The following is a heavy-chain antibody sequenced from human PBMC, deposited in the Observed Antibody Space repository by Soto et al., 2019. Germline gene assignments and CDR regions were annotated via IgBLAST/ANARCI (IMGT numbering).Heavy chain of an antibody. CDR3: ARGVSGWSPFDC. Sequence: QVQLVQSGAEVKKPGASVKVSCKASGYTFTDYYVHWVRQAPGQGLEWMGWINTNSGVTNFAQKFQGWVTLTRHTSVNTAYMELNRLKSDDTAVFFCARGVSGWSPFDCWGQGTLVTVSS. V-gene: IGHV1-2*04. J-gene: IGHJ4*02. CDR2: INTNSGVT. CDR1: GYTFTDYY. D-gene: IGHD6-19*01.